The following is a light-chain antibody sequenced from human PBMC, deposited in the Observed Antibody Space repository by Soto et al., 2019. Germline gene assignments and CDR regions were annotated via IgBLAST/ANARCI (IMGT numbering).Light chain of an antibody. J-gene: IGKJ2*01. Sequence: EIILTQSPGTLSVSPGERATLSCRGSQSINREFLAWYQQKPGQAPRLLMFQTSTRASGVPDRFSGSGSGTDFTLTITGLEPEDSAVYYCQQYGDSPAYTFGQGTTLEI. CDR1: QSINREF. V-gene: IGKV3-20*01. CDR2: QTS. CDR3: QQYGDSPAYT.